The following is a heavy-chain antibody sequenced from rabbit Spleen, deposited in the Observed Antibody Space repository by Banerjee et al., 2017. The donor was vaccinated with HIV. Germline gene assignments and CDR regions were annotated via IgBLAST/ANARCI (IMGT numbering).Heavy chain of an antibody. Sequence: QSLEESGGGLVKPEGSLKLSCTASGFSFSNKAVMCWVRQAPGKGLEWIACINTATGKDVYASWAKGRFTISTTSSTTVTLQMTSLTAADTATYFCARNLLGNTYSLWGPGTLVTVS. J-gene: IGHJ4*01. V-gene: IGHV1S40*01. CDR2: INTATGKD. CDR3: ARNLLGNTYSL. CDR1: GFSFSNKAV. D-gene: IGHD7-1*01.